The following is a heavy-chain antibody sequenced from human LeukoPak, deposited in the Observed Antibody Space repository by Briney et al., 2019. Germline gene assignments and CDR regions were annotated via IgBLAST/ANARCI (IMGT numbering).Heavy chain of an antibody. CDR2: IYIRGTT. CDR1: GGSIDGGSYY. D-gene: IGHD2-8*02. CDR3: ARGYWFYFDY. J-gene: IGHJ4*02. V-gene: IGHV4-61*02. Sequence: SETLSLTCTVSGGSIDGGSYYWSWIRQPAGKGLEWIGRIYIRGTTSYNPSLKSRVTISADTSKNQFSLKLTSVTAADTAVYYCARGYWFYFDYWGRGTLVTVSS.